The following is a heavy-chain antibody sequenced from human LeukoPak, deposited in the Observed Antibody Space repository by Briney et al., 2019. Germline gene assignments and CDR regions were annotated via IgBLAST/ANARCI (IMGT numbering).Heavy chain of an antibody. D-gene: IGHD6-19*01. V-gene: IGHV3-7*01. CDR3: ARDVWTGVAVSDY. CDR2: IKEDGSIQ. Sequence: GGSLRLSCVASGFTFSSYWMTWVRQAPGKGLEWLANIKEDGSIQYYLDSVRGRFTISRDNAETSVYLQLNCLRADDTAVYYCARDVWTGVAVSDYWGQGTLVTVSS. J-gene: IGHJ4*02. CDR1: GFTFSSYW.